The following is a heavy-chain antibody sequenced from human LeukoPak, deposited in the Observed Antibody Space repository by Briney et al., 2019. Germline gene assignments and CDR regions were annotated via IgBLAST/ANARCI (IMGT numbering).Heavy chain of an antibody. J-gene: IGHJ4*02. CDR2: INHDGGDK. Sequence: GRSLRLSCVASGFIFRNYWMSWVRKAPGKGLEWVANINHDGGDKNYVGSVKGRFTISRDNAKSSLYLQVNSLRVEDTAVYYCAITGGPTVTAFDLWGQGILVTVSS. CDR1: GFIFRNYW. V-gene: IGHV3-7*02. D-gene: IGHD4-17*01. CDR3: AITGGPTVTAFDL.